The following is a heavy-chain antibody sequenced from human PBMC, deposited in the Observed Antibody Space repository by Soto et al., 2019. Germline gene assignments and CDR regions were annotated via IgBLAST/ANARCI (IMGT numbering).Heavy chain of an antibody. J-gene: IGHJ4*02. V-gene: IGHV3-30-3*01. CDR3: ARDVVVVPFDY. Sequence: GGSLRLSCAASGFTFSSYAMHWVRQAPGKGLEWVAVISYDGSNKYYADSVKGRFTISRDNSKNTLYLQMNSLRAEDTAVYYCARDVVVVPFDYWGQGTLVTVSS. CDR2: ISYDGSNK. D-gene: IGHD2-15*01. CDR1: GFTFSSYA.